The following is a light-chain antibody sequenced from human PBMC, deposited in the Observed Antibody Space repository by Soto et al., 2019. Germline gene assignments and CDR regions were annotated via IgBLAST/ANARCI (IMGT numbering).Light chain of an antibody. V-gene: IGKV1-39*01. CDR3: QQSYSTPRA. Sequence: DIQMTQSPSSLSASVGDRVSITCRASQSISNFLNWYQHNPGKAPRLLIYASSILESGVPSRFSGSVSGTDCTRTISSLQPEDFATYYCQQSYSTPRAFGQGTNVDLK. CDR2: ASS. CDR1: QSISNF. J-gene: IGKJ1*01.